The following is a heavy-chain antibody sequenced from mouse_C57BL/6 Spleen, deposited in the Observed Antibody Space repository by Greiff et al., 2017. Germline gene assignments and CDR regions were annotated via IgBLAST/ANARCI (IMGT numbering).Heavy chain of an antibody. CDR3: TTCSSHAMDY. V-gene: IGHV14-4*01. J-gene: IGHJ4*01. D-gene: IGHD1-1*01. Sequence: EVKLQQSGAELVRPGASVKLSCTASGFNIKDDYMHWVKQRPEQGLEWIGWFDPENGDTEYASKFQGKATITADTSSNTAYLQLSSLTSEDTAVYYCTTCSSHAMDYWGQGTSVTVAS. CDR2: FDPENGDT. CDR1: GFNIKDDY.